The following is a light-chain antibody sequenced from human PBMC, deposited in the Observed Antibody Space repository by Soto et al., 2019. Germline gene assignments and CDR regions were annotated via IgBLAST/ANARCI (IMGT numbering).Light chain of an antibody. V-gene: IGKV1-39*01. CDR2: AAS. Sequence: DIQMTQSPYSLSASVGDRVTITCRASLSISNYLNWYQQKPGKAPKLLIYAASSLQSGVPSRFSGSGSGTDFTLTISSLQPEDFATYYCQQSYSTAWAFGQGTKVEIK. J-gene: IGKJ1*01. CDR3: QQSYSTAWA. CDR1: LSISNY.